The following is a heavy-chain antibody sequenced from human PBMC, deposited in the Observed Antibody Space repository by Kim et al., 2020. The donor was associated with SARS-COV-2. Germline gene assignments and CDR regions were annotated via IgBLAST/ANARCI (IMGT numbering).Heavy chain of an antibody. D-gene: IGHD6-13*01. V-gene: IGHV3-23*01. CDR1: GFSFSSYA. J-gene: IGHJ5*01. CDR2: ISGSGANK. Sequence: GGSLRLSCGASGFSFSSYAMSWVRQAPGKGLEWVSGISGSGANKYYADSLKGRFTISRDNSKNTVSLQMDSLRAEDTAVYYCVKDGYSSSWMYWFDSWGQGTLVTVSS. CDR3: VKDGYSSSWMYWFDS.